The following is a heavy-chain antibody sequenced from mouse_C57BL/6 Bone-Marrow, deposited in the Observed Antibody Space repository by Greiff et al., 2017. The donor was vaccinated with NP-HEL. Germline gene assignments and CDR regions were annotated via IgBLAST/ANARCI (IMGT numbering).Heavy chain of an antibody. CDR1: GYAFSSYW. CDR3: TLNSWFAY. J-gene: IGHJ3*01. Sequence: EVQLQQSGAELVKPGASVKISCKASGYAFSSYWMNWVKQRPEQGLEWIGWIDPENGDTEYASKFQGKATITADTSSNTAYLQLSSLTSEDTAVYYCTLNSWFAYWGQGTLVTVSA. V-gene: IGHV14-4*01. CDR2: IDPENGDT. D-gene: IGHD1-3*01.